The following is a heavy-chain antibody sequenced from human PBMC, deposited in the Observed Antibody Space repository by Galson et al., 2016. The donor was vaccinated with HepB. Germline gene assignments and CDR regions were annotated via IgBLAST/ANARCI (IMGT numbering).Heavy chain of an antibody. CDR1: GFIFRDHP. J-gene: IGHJ6*02. V-gene: IGHV3-23*01. CDR2: IGPFPGQL. CDR3: VKLDCSSTRCYGYYYYGMDV. Sequence: SLRLSCAVSGFIFRDHPINWARQAPGKGLEWVSTIGPFPGQLHYADSVKGRFSISRDNDKDTVYLQMNSLRAEDTAIYYCVKLDCSSTRCYGYYYYGMDVWGQGTTVTVSS. D-gene: IGHD2-2*01.